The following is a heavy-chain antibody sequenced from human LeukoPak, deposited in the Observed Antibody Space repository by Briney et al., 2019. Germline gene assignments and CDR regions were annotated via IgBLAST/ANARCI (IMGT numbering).Heavy chain of an antibody. CDR3: AKGGPPGHIGGLGSFP. V-gene: IGHV3-30*02. D-gene: IGHD4-23*01. CDR1: GFTFHAYG. Sequence: GGSLRLSCAASGFTFHAYGMHWVRQAPGKGLEWVAFISYDGRSQYCPDSVKGRFTLSRYNSKNMLVLQMNSLRPEDTAVYYCAKGGPPGHIGGLGSFPCGQGTLVTVSS. J-gene: IGHJ5*02. CDR2: ISYDGRSQ.